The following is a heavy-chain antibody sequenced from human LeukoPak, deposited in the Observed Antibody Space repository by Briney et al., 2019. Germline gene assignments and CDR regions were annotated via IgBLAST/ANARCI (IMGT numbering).Heavy chain of an antibody. CDR2: ISTSSIYI. Sequence: GGSLRLSCAVSGFIFSSYSMNWVRQAPGKGLEWVSSISTSSIYIYYADSVKGRFTISRDNAKNSLYLQMNSLRAEDTAVYYCARGQDTVVTSRDAFDIWGQGTMVTVSS. V-gene: IGHV3-21*01. CDR1: GFIFSSYS. D-gene: IGHD4-23*01. CDR3: ARGQDTVVTSRDAFDI. J-gene: IGHJ3*02.